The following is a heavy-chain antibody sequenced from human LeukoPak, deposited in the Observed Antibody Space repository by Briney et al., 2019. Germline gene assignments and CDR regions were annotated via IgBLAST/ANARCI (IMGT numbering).Heavy chain of an antibody. J-gene: IGHJ1*01. D-gene: IGHD3-10*01. CDR1: GLTFSSYA. CDR2: ISYDGSNK. CDR3: AKDLLYYGPGTYYNAAEYFQF. V-gene: IGHV3-30*18. Sequence: ERSLRLSCAASGLTFSSYAMHWVRQAPGKELEWVAVISYDGSNKDYADSVKGRFTISRDNSRNTLSLQMNSLRPEDTAVYYCAKDLLYYGPGTYYNAAEYFQFWGQGTQVTVSS.